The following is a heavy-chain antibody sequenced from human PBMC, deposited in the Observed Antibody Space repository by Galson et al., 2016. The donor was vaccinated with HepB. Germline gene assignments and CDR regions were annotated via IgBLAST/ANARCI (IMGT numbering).Heavy chain of an antibody. V-gene: IGHV3-23*01. Sequence: SLRLSCAASGFTFSNYGMHWVRQAPGERLEWLSSISGNGRITFSANSVKGRFTISRDNSKNTVYLHLNSLTVEDTAVYFCARDGEAVVVPSAMTYNWFDSWGQGTLVTVSS. CDR1: GFTFSNYG. CDR2: ISGNGRIT. J-gene: IGHJ5*01. D-gene: IGHD2-15*01. CDR3: ARDGEAVVVPSAMTYNWFDS.